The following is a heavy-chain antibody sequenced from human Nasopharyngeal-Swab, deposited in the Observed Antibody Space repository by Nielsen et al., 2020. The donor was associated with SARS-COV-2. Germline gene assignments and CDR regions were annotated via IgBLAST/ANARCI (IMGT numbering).Heavy chain of an antibody. CDR2: INHSGST. J-gene: IGHJ6*03. D-gene: IGHD3-9*01. CDR3: ARGRGYFDWLLSPFYMDV. Sequence: WIRQPPGKGLEWIGEINHSGSTNYNPSLKSRVTISVDTSKNQFSLKLSSVTAADTAVYYCARGRGYFDWLLSPFYMDVWGKRTTVTVSS. V-gene: IGHV4-34*01.